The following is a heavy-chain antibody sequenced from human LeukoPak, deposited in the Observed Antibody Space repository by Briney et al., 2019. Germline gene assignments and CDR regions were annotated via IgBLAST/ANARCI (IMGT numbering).Heavy chain of an antibody. J-gene: IGHJ4*02. CDR3: ARTGIAVADHYFDY. CDR1: GFSLSTSGMR. D-gene: IGHD6-19*01. V-gene: IGHV2-70*04. CDR2: IDWDDGK. Sequence: SGPTLVNPTQTLTLTCTFSGFSLSTSGMRVSWIRQPPGKALEWLARIDWDDGKFYSTSLKTRLTISKDTSKNQVVLTMTNMDPVDTATYYCARTGIAVADHYFDYWGQGTLVTVSS.